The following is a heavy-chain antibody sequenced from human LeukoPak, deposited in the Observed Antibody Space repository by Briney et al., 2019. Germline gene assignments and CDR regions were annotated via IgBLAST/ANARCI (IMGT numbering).Heavy chain of an antibody. D-gene: IGHD3-16*01. J-gene: IGHJ4*02. V-gene: IGHV1-2*02. CDR3: SRGSGISFGGINY. CDR1: GYTFTGYY. CDR2: IHPKSGDT. Sequence: ASVTVSCTASGYTFTGYYLHWVRQAPGQGLEWMGWIHPKSGDTHYAQKFLGRVTLTRDTSTTIVYMELRWLTSDDTAVYYCSRGSGISFGGINYWGQGTLVTVSS.